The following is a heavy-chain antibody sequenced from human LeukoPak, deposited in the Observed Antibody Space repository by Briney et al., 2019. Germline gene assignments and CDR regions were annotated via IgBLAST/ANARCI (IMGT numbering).Heavy chain of an antibody. J-gene: IGHJ4*02. CDR2: IKQDGSEK. CDR3: ARAASSGSYYPYYFDY. V-gene: IGHV3-7*01. Sequence: QPGGSLRLSCAASGFTFSDYYMSWIRQAPGKGLEWVANIKQDGSEKYYVDSVKGRFTISRDNAKNSLYLQMNSLRAEDTAVYYCARAASSGSYYPYYFDYWGQGTLVTVSS. CDR1: GFTFSDYY. D-gene: IGHD1-26*01.